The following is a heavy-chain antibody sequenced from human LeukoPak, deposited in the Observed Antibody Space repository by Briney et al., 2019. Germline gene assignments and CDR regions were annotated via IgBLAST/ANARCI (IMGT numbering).Heavy chain of an antibody. CDR3: ARSYDYVWGSYRYTVFDY. CDR2: INPNSGGT. D-gene: IGHD3-16*02. J-gene: IGHJ4*02. Sequence: ASVKVSCKASGYTFTGYYMHWVRQAPGQGLEWMGWINPNSGGTNYAQKFQGRVTMTRDTSISTAYMELSGLRSDDTAVYYCARSYDYVWGSYRYTVFDYWGQGTLVTVSS. CDR1: GYTFTGYY. V-gene: IGHV1-2*02.